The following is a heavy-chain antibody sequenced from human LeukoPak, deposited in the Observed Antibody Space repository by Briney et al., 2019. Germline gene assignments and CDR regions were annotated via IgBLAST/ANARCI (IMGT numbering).Heavy chain of an antibody. J-gene: IGHJ3*02. Sequence: GGSLRLSCVASGFKFDDYAMHWVRQAPGKGLEWVSGISWNSGSIGYADSVKGRFTISRDNAKNSLYLQMNSLRAEDTALYYCARHREWYSSPRGAFDIWGQGTMVTVSS. CDR3: ARHREWYSSPRGAFDI. V-gene: IGHV3-9*01. CDR1: GFKFDDYA. D-gene: IGHD6-19*01. CDR2: ISWNSGSI.